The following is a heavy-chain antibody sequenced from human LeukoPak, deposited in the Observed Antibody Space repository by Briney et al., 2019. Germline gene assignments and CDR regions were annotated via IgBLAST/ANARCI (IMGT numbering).Heavy chain of an antibody. CDR2: ISSRSSTI. J-gene: IGHJ4*02. CDR3: ARDQPFAVTSLYYFDS. CDR1: GFTFSSYS. D-gene: IGHD4-17*01. V-gene: IGHV3-48*01. Sequence: GGSLRLSCAASGFTFSSYSMNWVRQAPGKGLEWVSYISSRSSTIYYVDSVKGRFTISRDNAKNSLFLQMNSLRAEDTAVYYCARDQPFAVTSLYYFDSWGQGTLVTVSS.